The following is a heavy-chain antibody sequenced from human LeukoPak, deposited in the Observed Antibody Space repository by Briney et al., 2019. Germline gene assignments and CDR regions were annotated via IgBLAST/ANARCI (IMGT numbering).Heavy chain of an antibody. V-gene: IGHV3-21*01. D-gene: IGHD3-9*01. CDR1: GFTFSSYS. CDR2: ISSSSSYI. Sequence: GGSLRLSCAASGFTFSSYSMNWVSQAPGKRLEWVSSISSSSSYIYYADSVKGRFTISRDNAKNSLYLQMNSLRAEDTAVYYCARDILTGYGDWGQGTLFTVSS. J-gene: IGHJ4*02. CDR3: ARDILTGYGD.